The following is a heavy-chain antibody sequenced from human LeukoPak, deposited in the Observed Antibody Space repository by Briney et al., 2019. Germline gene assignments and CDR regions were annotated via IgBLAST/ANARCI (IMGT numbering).Heavy chain of an antibody. CDR2: ISGSGGST. CDR1: GFTFSSYA. CDR3: AKDRHIVVVAYYGMDV. J-gene: IGHJ6*02. V-gene: IGHV3-23*01. Sequence: GGSLRLSCAASGFTFSSYAMSWVRQAPGKGLEWVSAISGSGGSTYYADSVKGRFTISRDNSKNTLYLQMNSLRAEDTAVYYCAKDRHIVVVAYYGMDVWGQGTTVTVSS. D-gene: IGHD2-21*01.